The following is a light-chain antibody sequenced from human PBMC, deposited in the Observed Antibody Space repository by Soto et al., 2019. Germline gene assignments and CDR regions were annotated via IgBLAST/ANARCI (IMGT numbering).Light chain of an antibody. Sequence: EIVLTQSPGTLSLSPGERATLSCRASQSIDSNYLAWYQQRPGQAPRLLIFGASSRATGIPDRFSGSGSGSDFILTISRLEPEDFAVYYCLQYASSPRTFGQGTKVE. V-gene: IGKV3-20*01. J-gene: IGKJ1*01. CDR2: GAS. CDR1: QSIDSNY. CDR3: LQYASSPRT.